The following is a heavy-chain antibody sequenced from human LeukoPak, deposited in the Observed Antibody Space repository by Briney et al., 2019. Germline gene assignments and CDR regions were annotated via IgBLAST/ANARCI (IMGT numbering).Heavy chain of an antibody. CDR2: ISAHNGNT. D-gene: IGHD2-15*01. CDR1: GYTFTGYY. Sequence: GASVKVSCKASGYTFTGYYMHWVRQAPGQGLEWMGWISAHNGNTNYAQKLQGRVTMTTDTSTSTAYMELRSLRPDDTAVYYCARGSAVVAGPVDYWGQGTLVTVSS. V-gene: IGHV1-18*04. J-gene: IGHJ4*02. CDR3: ARGSAVVAGPVDY.